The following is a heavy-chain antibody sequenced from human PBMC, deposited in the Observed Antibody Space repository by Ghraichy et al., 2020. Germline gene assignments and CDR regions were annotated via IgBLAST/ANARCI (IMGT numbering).Heavy chain of an antibody. CDR1: GFTFSNYG. CDR3: ARESMVRGVITPYYFDY. J-gene: IGHJ4*01. Sequence: LSLTCAASGFTFSNYGMHWLRQAPCNGLEWVADIWYDGSNKYYADSVKGRFTISRDNSKNTLYLQMNSLRAEDTAVYYCARESMVRGVITPYYFDYWVHENLVTV. V-gene: IGHV3-33*01. D-gene: IGHD3-10*01. CDR2: IWYDGSNK.